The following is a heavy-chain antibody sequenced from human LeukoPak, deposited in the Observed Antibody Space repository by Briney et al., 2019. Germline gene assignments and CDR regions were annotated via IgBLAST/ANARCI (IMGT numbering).Heavy chain of an antibody. Sequence: PGGSLRLSCAASEFAVSSNYMSWVRQAPGKGLEWVSGIYSDGSTYYADSVKGRFTISRANSKNTLYLQMNSLGAEDTAVYYCARDKAWGQGTLVTVSS. V-gene: IGHV3-53*01. CDR1: EFAVSSNY. CDR2: IYSDGST. CDR3: ARDKA. J-gene: IGHJ4*02.